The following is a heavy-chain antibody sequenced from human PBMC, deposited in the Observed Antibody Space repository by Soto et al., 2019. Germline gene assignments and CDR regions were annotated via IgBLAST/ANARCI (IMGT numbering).Heavy chain of an antibody. V-gene: IGHV3-9*01. D-gene: IGHD3-10*01. CDR3: TKAISGGAYNSPDY. J-gene: IGHJ4*02. CDR1: RFTFDDYA. Sequence: EVQLVESGGGLVQPGRSLRLSCEASRFTFDDYAMHWVRQPPGKGLEWVSGISWNSGIIAYADSVKGRFTISRDNAKNSLYLQMNSLRAEDTALYYCTKAISGGAYNSPDYWGQGTLVTVSS. CDR2: ISWNSGII.